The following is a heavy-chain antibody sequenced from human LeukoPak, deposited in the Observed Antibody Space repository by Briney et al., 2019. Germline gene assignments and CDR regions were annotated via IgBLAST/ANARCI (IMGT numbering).Heavy chain of an antibody. CDR2: ISYDGSNK. D-gene: IGHD3/OR15-3a*01. Sequence: GRSLRLSCTASGFTFSSYAMHWVRQAPGQGLEWVAVISYDGSNKYYADSVKGRFTISRDNSKNTLYLQMNSLRAEDTAVYYCARQSGLVFDYWAREPWSPSPQ. CDR1: GFTFSSYA. V-gene: IGHV3-30*04. CDR3: ARQSGLVFDY. J-gene: IGHJ4*02.